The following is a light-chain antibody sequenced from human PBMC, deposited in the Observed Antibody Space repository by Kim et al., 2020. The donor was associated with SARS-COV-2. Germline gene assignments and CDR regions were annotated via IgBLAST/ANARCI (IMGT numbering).Light chain of an antibody. CDR2: AAS. V-gene: IGKV1-17*03. CDR3: LQHNAYPLT. Sequence: ASVGDRVTITCRASQAISNSLAWFQQKPGKVPKRLIYAASSLQSGVPSRFSGSGSGTEFTLTIGGLQPEDFATYYCLQHNAYPLTFGGGTKVDIK. J-gene: IGKJ4*01. CDR1: QAISNS.